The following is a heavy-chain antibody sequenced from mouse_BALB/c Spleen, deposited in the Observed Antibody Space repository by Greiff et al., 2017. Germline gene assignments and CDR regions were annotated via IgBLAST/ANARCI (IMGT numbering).Heavy chain of an antibody. CDR1: GFSLTGYG. J-gene: IGHJ4*01. V-gene: IGHV2-6-7*01. CDR3: ARGQLTGPYYYAMDY. CDR2: IWGDGST. D-gene: IGHD4-1*01. Sequence: VQLQESGPGLVAPSQSLSITCTVSGFSLTGYGVNWVRQPPGKGLEWLGMIWGDGSTDYNSALKSRLSISKDNSKSQVFLKMNSLQTDDTARYYCARGQLTGPYYYAMDYWGQGTSVTVSS.